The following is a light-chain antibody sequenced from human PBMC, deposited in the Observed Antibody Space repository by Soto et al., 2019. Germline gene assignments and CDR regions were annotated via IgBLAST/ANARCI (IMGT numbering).Light chain of an antibody. J-gene: IGKJ3*01. CDR2: GPS. V-gene: IGKV3-20*01. CDR3: QQYSRSPFT. CDR1: QSVSSSS. Sequence: EIVLTQSPGTLSLSPGERATLSCRASQSVSSSSLAWSQQKPGQAPRLLIFGPSNRATGIHDRFSASGSGTDFTLTISRLEPEDSAIYYCQQYSRSPFTFGPGTKVEIK.